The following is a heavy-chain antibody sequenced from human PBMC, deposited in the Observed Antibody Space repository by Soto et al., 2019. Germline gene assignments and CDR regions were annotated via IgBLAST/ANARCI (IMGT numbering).Heavy chain of an antibody. V-gene: IGHV3-23*01. CDR2: ISGSGGST. D-gene: IGHD3-22*01. CDR3: AKKAIYYDSSGYYYPGYFDY. J-gene: IGHJ4*02. Sequence: GGSLRLSCAASGFTFSSYAMIWVRQAPGKGLEWVSAISGSGGSTYYADSVKGRFTISRDNSKNTLYLQMNSLRAEDTAVYYCAKKAIYYDSSGYYYPGYFDYWGQGTLVTVSS. CDR1: GFTFSSYA.